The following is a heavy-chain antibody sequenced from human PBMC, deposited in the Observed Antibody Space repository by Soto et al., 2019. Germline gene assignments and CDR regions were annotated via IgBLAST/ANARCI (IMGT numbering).Heavy chain of an antibody. D-gene: IGHD2-2*02. Sequence: GGSLRLSCAASGFTFSSYAMHWVRQAPGKGLEWVAVISYEGSNKYYADSVKGRFTISRDNSKNTLYLQMNSLRAEGTAVHYCARDFCYTTAGCGMDIWGQGTTVTVSS. V-gene: IGHV3-30-3*01. CDR3: ARDFCYTTAGCGMDI. J-gene: IGHJ6*02. CDR1: GFTFSSYA. CDR2: ISYEGSNK.